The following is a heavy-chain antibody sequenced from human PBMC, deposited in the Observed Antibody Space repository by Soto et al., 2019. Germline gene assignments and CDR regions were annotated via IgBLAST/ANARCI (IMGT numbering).Heavy chain of an antibody. D-gene: IGHD5-12*01. CDR2: IKQDGSET. V-gene: IGHV3-7*03. CDR1: GFTFSSNC. CDR3: ARDAGYNRFDY. Sequence: EMHLVESGGGLVQPGGSLRLSCADSGFTFSSNCMAWVRQAPGTGLEWVANIKQDGSETYYVDSVKGRFTISRDNAKNSLYLQMNSLRAEDSAVYYCARDAGYNRFDYWGQGTLVTVSS. J-gene: IGHJ4*02.